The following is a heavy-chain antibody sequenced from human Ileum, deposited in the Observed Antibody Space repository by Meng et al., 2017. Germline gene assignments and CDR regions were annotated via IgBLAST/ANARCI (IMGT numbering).Heavy chain of an antibody. V-gene: IGHV3-33*01. D-gene: IGHD3-22*01. CDR2: IWYNGSNK. Sequence: GGSLRLSCAASGFTFSSYGMHWVRQAPGKGLEWVAVIWYNGSNKYYADSVKGRFTISRDNSKNTLYLQMNSLRAEDTAVYYCARDSVPYYYDSSGETRYFDYWGQGTLVTVSS. CDR1: GFTFSSYG. J-gene: IGHJ4*02. CDR3: ARDSVPYYYDSSGETRYFDY.